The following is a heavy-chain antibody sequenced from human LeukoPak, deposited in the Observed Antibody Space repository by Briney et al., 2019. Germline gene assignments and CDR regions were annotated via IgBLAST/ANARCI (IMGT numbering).Heavy chain of an antibody. CDR3: VRGVVGATTPRYYYYYYMDV. CDR2: ISSSGSTI. D-gene: IGHD1-26*01. Sequence: GGSLRLSCAASGFTFSDYYMSWIRQAPGKGLEWVSYISSSGSTIYYADSVEGRFAISRDNAKNSLYLQMNSLRAEDTAVYYCVRGVVGATTPRYYYYYYMDVWGKGTTVTVSS. V-gene: IGHV3-11*01. CDR1: GFTFSDYY. J-gene: IGHJ6*03.